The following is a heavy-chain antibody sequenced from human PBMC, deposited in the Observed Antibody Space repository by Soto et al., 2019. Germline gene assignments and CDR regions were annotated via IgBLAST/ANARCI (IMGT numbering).Heavy chain of an antibody. CDR1: GVSISSSY. J-gene: IGHJ4*02. Sequence: SETLSLTCTVSGVSISSSYWSWIRQSPGTRLEWIGYIYYTGTTNYNPSLKRRVTISLDTAKNQLSLNVNSLTTADTAVYFCARGGNRYSNTASGVGGFDFWGQGTLVTVSS. CDR3: ARGGNRYSNTASGVGGFDF. V-gene: IGHV4-59*01. CDR2: IYYTGTT. D-gene: IGHD5-12*01.